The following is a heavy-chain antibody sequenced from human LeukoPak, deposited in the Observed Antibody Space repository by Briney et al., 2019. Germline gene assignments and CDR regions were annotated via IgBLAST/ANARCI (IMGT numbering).Heavy chain of an antibody. CDR2: IYPGDSDT. V-gene: IGHV5-51*01. CDR1: GYSFTSYW. J-gene: IGHJ3*01. D-gene: IGHD2-21*02. Sequence: GESLKISCKASGYSFTSYWIGWVCQMPGKGLEWMGIIYPGDSDTRYSPSFQGQVTISADKSITTAYLQWSSLKASDTAMYYCARGHHVVVATATWASDAFDLWGQGTMVTVSS. CDR3: ARGHHVVVATATWASDAFDL.